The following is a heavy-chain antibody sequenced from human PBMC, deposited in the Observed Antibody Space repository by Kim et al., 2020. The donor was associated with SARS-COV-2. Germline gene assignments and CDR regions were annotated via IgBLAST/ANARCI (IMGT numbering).Heavy chain of an antibody. CDR3: AKARDFYYYYGMDV. D-gene: IGHD2-21*02. Sequence: GGSLRLSCAASGFTFSTYAMSWVRQAPGKGLEWVSAITGNGGSTYYADSVKGRFTISRDSSKNTLYLQMNSLRAEDTAVYYCAKARDFYYYYGMDVWGQGTTVTVSS. J-gene: IGHJ6*02. V-gene: IGHV3-23*01. CDR2: ITGNGGST. CDR1: GFTFSTYA.